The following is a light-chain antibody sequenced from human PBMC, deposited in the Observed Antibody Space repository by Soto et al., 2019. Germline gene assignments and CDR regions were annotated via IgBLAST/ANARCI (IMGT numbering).Light chain of an antibody. CDR1: QSIRND. J-gene: IGKJ3*01. CDR3: LQKYFYPFT. CDR2: AAS. Sequence: IQMTQSPPSLSASVGDRVTITCRASQSIRNDLDWFQQKPGKAPKLLIYAASNLQSGVPARFSGSGSGTDFTLTISSLQPEDFATYYCLQKYFYPFTFGPGTKVDIK. V-gene: IGKV1-6*01.